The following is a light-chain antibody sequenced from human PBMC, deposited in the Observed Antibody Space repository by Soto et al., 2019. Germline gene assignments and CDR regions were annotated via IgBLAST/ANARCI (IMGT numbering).Light chain of an antibody. CDR2: GAS. CDR1: QGVRSSY. Sequence: EVVLTQSPGTLSLSPGERATLSCRASQGVRSSYVAWYQQKPGQAPRLLIYGASSRATGIPDRFSGSGSGTDFTLTISRLEPEDFAVYYCQQYGSSTFTFGPGTTVDIK. CDR3: QQYGSSTFT. J-gene: IGKJ3*01. V-gene: IGKV3-20*01.